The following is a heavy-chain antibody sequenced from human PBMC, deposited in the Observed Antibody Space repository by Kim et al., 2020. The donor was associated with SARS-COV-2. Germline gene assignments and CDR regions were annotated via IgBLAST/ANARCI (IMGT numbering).Heavy chain of an antibody. Sequence: ASVKVSCKTSGYMFNDYDMHWVRQAPGQGLEWMGRINRNSGTTKYAQNFQGRVTMTRDASISTVYMELYWLTSDDTAVYYCTRDFRLNWSLDYWGQGTLLTVSS. D-gene: IGHD1-1*01. J-gene: IGHJ4*02. CDR1: GYMFNDYD. V-gene: IGHV1-2*06. CDR3: TRDFRLNWSLDY. CDR2: INRNSGTT.